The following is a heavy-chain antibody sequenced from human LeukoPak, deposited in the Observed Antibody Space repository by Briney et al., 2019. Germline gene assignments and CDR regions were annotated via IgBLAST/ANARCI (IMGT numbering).Heavy chain of an antibody. V-gene: IGHV4-39*07. Sequence: SETLSHTCTVSGGSISSTTDSWGWIRQSPGKGLEWVGSIYSSGQSFYKVSLRSRVTMSVDTSKDLFSLKLTSVTAADTAVYYCARAPVSTAYLHYYSMDVWGKGTMVTVSS. CDR2: IYSSGQS. CDR3: ARAPVSTAYLHYYSMDV. D-gene: IGHD3-16*01. CDR1: GGSISSTTDS. J-gene: IGHJ6*03.